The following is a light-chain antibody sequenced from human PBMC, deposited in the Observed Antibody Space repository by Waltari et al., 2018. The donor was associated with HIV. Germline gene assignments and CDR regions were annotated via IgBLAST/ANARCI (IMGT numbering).Light chain of an antibody. J-gene: IGLJ2*01. V-gene: IGLV2-8*01. CDR1: SSDVGGHSH. Sequence: QSALTQPPSASGSPGQAVHISCTGTSSDVGGHSHVPWYQQHPGKAPKLIISEVTKRPSGVPDRFSGSKSGNTASLTVSGLQAEDEGDYFCSSYSGRNRSVIFGGGTRVTVL. CDR3: SSYSGRNRSVI. CDR2: EVT.